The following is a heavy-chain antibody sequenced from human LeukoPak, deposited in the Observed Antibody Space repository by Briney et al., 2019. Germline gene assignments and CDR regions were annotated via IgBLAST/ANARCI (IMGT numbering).Heavy chain of an antibody. CDR2: ISYDGSNK. Sequence: PGGSLRLSCAASGFTFSRYAMHWVRQAPGKGLEWVAVISYDGSNKYYADSVKGRLTISRDNSKNTLYLQMNSLRAEDTAVYYCARDPGSYYFDYWGQGTLVPVSS. J-gene: IGHJ4*02. V-gene: IGHV3-30-3*01. CDR1: GFTFSRYA. CDR3: ARDPGSYYFDY. D-gene: IGHD1-1*01.